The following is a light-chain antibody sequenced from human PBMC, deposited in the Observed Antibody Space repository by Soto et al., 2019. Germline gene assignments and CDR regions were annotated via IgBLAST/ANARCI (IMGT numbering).Light chain of an antibody. CDR2: DTS. V-gene: IGKV3-11*01. J-gene: IGKJ1*01. Sequence: PGERATLSCRASQSVSSFLAWYQQKPGQAPRLLIYDTSNRATGIPVRFSGSGSGTDFTLTISSLEPEDFAVYYCQQRSNWPGTFGQGTKVEIK. CDR3: QQRSNWPGT. CDR1: QSVSSF.